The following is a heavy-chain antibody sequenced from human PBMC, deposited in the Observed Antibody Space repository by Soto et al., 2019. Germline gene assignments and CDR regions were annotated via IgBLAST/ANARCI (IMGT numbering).Heavy chain of an antibody. D-gene: IGHD1-26*01. CDR3: FQAEHGIRATVPVSAFLLNRSSDL. CDR2: ISGSGRST. Sequence: GKGREWATTISGSGRSTYYTDSVKGRLTISRDNPKNTLYLQMNSLRVEDTAVYFFFQAEHGIRATVPVSAFLLNRSSDL. J-gene: IGHJ2*01. V-gene: IGHV3-23*01.